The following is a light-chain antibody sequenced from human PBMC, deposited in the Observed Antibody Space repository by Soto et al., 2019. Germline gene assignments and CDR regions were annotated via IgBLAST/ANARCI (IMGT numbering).Light chain of an antibody. CDR1: QSVSSK. CDR2: GAS. V-gene: IGKV3-15*01. Sequence: EIVMTQSPATLSVSPGERATLSCRASQSVSSKLAWYQQKPGQGPRLLIYGASTRATGIPARFSGSGSGTEFPLTISSLQSEDFAVYSCQHYSSWLLTFGQGTKVEIK. J-gene: IGKJ1*01. CDR3: QHYSSWLLT.